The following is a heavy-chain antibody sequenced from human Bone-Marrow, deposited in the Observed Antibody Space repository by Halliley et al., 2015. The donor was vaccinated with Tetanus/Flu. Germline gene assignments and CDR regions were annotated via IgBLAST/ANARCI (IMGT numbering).Heavy chain of an antibody. CDR3: AREPGVDFTDSHHHVDY. V-gene: IGHV3-66*01. CDR2: IYSGGST. D-gene: IGHD5-12*01. Sequence: AVIYSGGSTMYSDSVRGRFTISRDDTKNTVSLQMNSLRVDDTATYFCAREPGVDFTDSHHHVDYWGQGTLVTVSS. J-gene: IGHJ4*02.